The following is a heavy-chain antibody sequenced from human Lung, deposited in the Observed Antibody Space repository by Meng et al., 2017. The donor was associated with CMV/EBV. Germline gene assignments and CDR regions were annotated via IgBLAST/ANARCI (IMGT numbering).Heavy chain of an antibody. J-gene: IGHJ4*02. V-gene: IGHV1-18*01. Sequence: QAQVVQAGGWVKKPCAAAQVSCKATGYTFTIYGITWVRKAPGQGLEWMGWISAYNGNTNYAQTLQGRLTMTTDTSTSTAYMELRSLRSDDTAVYYCARVEVGITSGDYWGQGTLVTVSS. CDR1: GYTFTIYG. CDR2: ISAYNGNT. CDR3: ARVEVGITSGDY. D-gene: IGHD1-26*01.